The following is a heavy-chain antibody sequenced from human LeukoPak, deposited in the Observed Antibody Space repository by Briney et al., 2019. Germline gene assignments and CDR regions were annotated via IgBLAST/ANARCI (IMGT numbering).Heavy chain of an antibody. Sequence: GRSLRLSCAASAFTFSSYAMHWVRQAPGKGLEWVAGISYDGSNKYYADSVKGRFIISRDNSKNTLYLQMNSLRAEDTAVFYCAREPSGGLDYWGPGTLVTVSS. J-gene: IGHJ4*02. V-gene: IGHV3-30-3*01. CDR1: AFTFSSYA. CDR2: ISYDGSNK. D-gene: IGHD3-10*01. CDR3: AREPSGGLDY.